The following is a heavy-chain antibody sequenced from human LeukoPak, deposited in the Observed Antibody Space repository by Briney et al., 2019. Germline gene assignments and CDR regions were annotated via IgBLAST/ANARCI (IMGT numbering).Heavy chain of an antibody. CDR3: ARQSRDGSKTQGYYFDY. V-gene: IGHV5-51*01. Sequence: GESLKISCRVSGYIFTNYWIGWVRQMPGKGLESMGIIYPADSDTTYSPSFQGQVTISADMSIDTVYLQWSSLKASDTAIYYCARQSRDGSKTQGYYFDYWGQGTLVTVSS. CDR2: IYPADSDT. D-gene: IGHD3-10*01. J-gene: IGHJ4*02. CDR1: GYIFTNYW.